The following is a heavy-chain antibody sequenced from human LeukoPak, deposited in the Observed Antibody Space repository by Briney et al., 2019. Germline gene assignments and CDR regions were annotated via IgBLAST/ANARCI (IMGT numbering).Heavy chain of an antibody. CDR1: GFTFSGFA. J-gene: IGHJ6*01. CDR2: IRGSGDNT. CDR3: AKMKGHPLPKYYMDV. D-gene: IGHD1-26*01. V-gene: IGHV3-23*01. Sequence: GGSQRLFCAASGFTFSGFATRWVRRTPGKGLEWVSGIRGSGDNTLCADSVKGGFTISRDNSQNTLYLEINSLRDEDTAIYYCAKMKGHPLPKYYMDVWGQGTTVTVSS.